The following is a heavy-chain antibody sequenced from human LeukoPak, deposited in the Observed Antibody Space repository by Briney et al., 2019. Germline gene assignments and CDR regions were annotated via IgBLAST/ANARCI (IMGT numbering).Heavy chain of an antibody. V-gene: IGHV4-61*01. J-gene: IGHJ3*02. CDR3: ARGDIVVVPAAFYAFDI. CDR2: IYYSGST. D-gene: IGHD2-2*01. CDR1: GGSLSSGSYY. Sequence: SETLSLTCTVSGGSLSSGSYYWGWIRQPPGRGLEWNVYIYYSGSTNYNPSLKSRVTISVDTSKNQFSLKLSSVTAADTAVYYCARGDIVVVPAAFYAFDIWGQGTMVTVSS.